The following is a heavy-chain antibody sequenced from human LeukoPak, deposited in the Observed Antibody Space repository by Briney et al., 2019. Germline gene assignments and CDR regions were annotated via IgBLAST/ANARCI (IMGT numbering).Heavy chain of an antibody. Sequence: SETLSITCAVYGGSFSGYYWSWIRQPPGKGLEWIGEINHSGSTNYNPSLKSRVTISVDTSKNQFSLKLSSVTAADTAVYYCARMGGRWLQSQVDYWGQGTLVTVSS. CDR1: GGSFSGYY. CDR2: INHSGST. CDR3: ARMGGRWLQSQVDY. J-gene: IGHJ4*02. D-gene: IGHD5-24*01. V-gene: IGHV4-34*01.